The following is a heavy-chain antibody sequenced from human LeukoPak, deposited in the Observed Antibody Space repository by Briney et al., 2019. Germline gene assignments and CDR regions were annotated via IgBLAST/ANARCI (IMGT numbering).Heavy chain of an antibody. CDR2: ISAYNSNT. V-gene: IGHV1-18*01. CDR3: ASTNPHSYGFKFDFDI. Sequence: VASVKVSCKTSGYTFTSYGITWVRQTPGQGLEWMGWISAYNSNTNYAQKLQGRVTMTTDTSTSTAYMELMRLRSDDTDVYYSASTNPHSYGFKFDFDIWGQGTMVTVSS. CDR1: GYTFTSYG. J-gene: IGHJ3*02. D-gene: IGHD5-18*01.